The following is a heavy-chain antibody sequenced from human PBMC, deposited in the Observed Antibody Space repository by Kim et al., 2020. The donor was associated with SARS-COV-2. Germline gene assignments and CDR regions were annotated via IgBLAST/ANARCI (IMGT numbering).Heavy chain of an antibody. J-gene: IGHJ6*02. CDR3: AREPRFRVAAAGKASYYYYGMDV. Sequence: SETLSLTCTVSGGSISSGGYYWSWIRQHPGKGLEWIGYIYYSGSTYYNPSLKSRVTISVDTSKNQFSLKLSSVTAADTAVYYCAREPRFRVAAAGKASYYYYGMDVWGQGTTVTVSS. V-gene: IGHV4-31*03. D-gene: IGHD6-13*01. CDR1: GGSISSGGYY. CDR2: IYYSGST.